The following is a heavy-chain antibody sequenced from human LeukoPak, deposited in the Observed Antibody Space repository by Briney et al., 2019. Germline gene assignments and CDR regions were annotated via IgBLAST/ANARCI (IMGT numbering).Heavy chain of an antibody. Sequence: GASVKVSCKASGYTFTSYYMHWVRQAPGQSLEWMGWISVNNGGTNYAQSFQDRVTLARDTSTNTAYLELRSLRSDDTAIIYCATATQPRGYFLHWGQGTLVTVSS. CDR1: GYTFTSYY. V-gene: IGHV1-2*02. D-gene: IGHD2-2*01. CDR2: ISVNNGGT. J-gene: IGHJ1*01. CDR3: ATATQPRGYFLH.